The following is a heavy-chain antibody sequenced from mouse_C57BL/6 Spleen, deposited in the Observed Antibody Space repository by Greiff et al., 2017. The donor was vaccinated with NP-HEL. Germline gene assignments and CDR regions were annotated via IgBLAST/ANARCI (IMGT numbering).Heavy chain of an antibody. V-gene: IGHV1-54*01. CDR1: GYAFTNYL. J-gene: IGHJ3*01. CDR3: ARRGYYGSSLPVFAY. D-gene: IGHD1-1*01. Sequence: VQLVESGAELVRPGTSVKVSCKASGYAFTNYLIEWVKQRPGQGLEWIGVINPGSGGTNYNEKFKGKATLTADKSSSTAYMQLSSLTSEDSAVYFCARRGYYGSSLPVFAYWGQGTLVTVSA. CDR2: INPGSGGT.